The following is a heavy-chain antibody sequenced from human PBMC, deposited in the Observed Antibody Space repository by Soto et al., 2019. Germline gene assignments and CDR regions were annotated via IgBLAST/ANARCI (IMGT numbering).Heavy chain of an antibody. Sequence: PGESLKISCKGSGYSFSSHWIAWVRQMPGKGLEWMGIIYPADSDSRYSPSFQGQVTISADKSISTAYLQWSSLKASDTAIYYCARTVGTYYYGMDVWGQGTTVTVSS. V-gene: IGHV5-51*01. J-gene: IGHJ6*02. CDR3: ARTVGTYYYGMDV. CDR2: IYPADSDS. CDR1: GYSFSSHW. D-gene: IGHD3-10*01.